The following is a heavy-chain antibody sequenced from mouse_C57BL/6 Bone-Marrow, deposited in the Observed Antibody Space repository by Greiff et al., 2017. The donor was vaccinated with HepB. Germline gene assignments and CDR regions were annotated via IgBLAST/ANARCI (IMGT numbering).Heavy chain of an antibody. CDR3: ARGRDSSDPFDY. D-gene: IGHD3-2*02. CDR2: ISSGGSYT. V-gene: IGHV5-6*02. Sequence: EVMLVESGGDLVKPGGSLKLSCAASGFTFSSYGMSWVRQTPDKRLEWVATISSGGSYTYYPDSVKGRFTIARDNAKNTLYLQMSSLKSEDTAMYYCARGRDSSDPFDYWGQGTTLTVSS. J-gene: IGHJ2*01. CDR1: GFTFSSYG.